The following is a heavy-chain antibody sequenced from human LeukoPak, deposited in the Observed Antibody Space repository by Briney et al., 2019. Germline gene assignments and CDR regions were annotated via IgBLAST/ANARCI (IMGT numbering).Heavy chain of an antibody. D-gene: IGHD2-2*01. J-gene: IGHJ5*02. Sequence: SGGSLRLSCAASGFTFSSYGMHWVHQAPGKGLEWVAVIWYDGSNKYYADSVKGRFTISRDNSKNTLYLQMNSLRAEDTAVYYCARDGGQYQLLILSNWFDPWGQGTLVTVSS. V-gene: IGHV3-33*01. CDR1: GFTFSSYG. CDR2: IWYDGSNK. CDR3: ARDGGQYQLLILSNWFDP.